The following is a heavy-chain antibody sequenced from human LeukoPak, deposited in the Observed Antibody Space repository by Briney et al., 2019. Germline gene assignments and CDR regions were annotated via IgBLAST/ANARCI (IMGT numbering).Heavy chain of an antibody. CDR3: ARRTYSAAYWKHFDY. CDR1: GGSFSGYY. V-gene: IGHV4-34*01. J-gene: IGHJ4*02. Sequence: SSETLSLTCAVYGGSFSGYYWSWIRQPPGKGLEWIGEINHSGSTNYNPSLKSRVTISVDTSKNQFSLKLNSVTAADTAVYFCARRTYSAAYWKHFDYWGQGTLVTVSS. CDR2: INHSGST. D-gene: IGHD1-1*01.